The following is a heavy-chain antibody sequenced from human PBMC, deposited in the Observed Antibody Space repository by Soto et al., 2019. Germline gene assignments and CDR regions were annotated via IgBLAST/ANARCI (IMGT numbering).Heavy chain of an antibody. D-gene: IGHD6-6*01. V-gene: IGHV3-11*01. CDR2: ISSSGSTI. CDR3: ARVAARPNYYYYYMDV. Sequence: GGSLRLSCAASGFTFSDYYMSWIRQAPGKGLEWVSYISSSGSTIYYADSVKGRFTISRDNAKNSLYLQMNSLRAEDTAVYYCARVAARPNYYYYYMDVWGKGTTVTAP. J-gene: IGHJ6*03. CDR1: GFTFSDYY.